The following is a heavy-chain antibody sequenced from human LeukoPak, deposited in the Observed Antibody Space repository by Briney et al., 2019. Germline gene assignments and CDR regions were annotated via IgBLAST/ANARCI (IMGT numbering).Heavy chain of an antibody. CDR1: GYTFTSYD. CDR3: ARAGGGSSTFDYMDV. CDR2: MNPNSGNT. Sequence: ASVKVSCKASGYTFTSYDINWMRQATGQGLEWMGWMNPNSGNTGYAQMFQGRVTMTRNTSISTAYMELSSLRSEDTAVYYCARAGGGSSTFDYMDVWGKGTTVTVSS. J-gene: IGHJ6*03. V-gene: IGHV1-8*01. D-gene: IGHD6-13*01.